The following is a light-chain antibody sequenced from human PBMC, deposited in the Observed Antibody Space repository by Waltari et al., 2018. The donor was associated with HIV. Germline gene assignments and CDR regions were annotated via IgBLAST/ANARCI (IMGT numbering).Light chain of an antibody. CDR2: EVT. CDR3: SSYGDNIRVL. J-gene: IGLJ2*01. V-gene: IGLV2-8*01. Sequence: QSALTQPPSASGSPGQSVTISCTGSSSDIGAYDSVSWFQQHPHSAPKLLLYEVTKRPSGVPDRFSGSRSGDTAFLSVSGLQPDDSAAYFCSSYGDNIRVLFGGGTNLTVL. CDR1: SSDIGAYDS.